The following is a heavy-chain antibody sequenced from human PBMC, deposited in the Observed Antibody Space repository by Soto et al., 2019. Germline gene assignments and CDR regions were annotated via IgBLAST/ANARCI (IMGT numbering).Heavy chain of an antibody. CDR3: VRHADSGRPYFDY. D-gene: IGHD3-10*01. Sequence: ASETLSLTCTVSGDSITDYYWSWIRQTPGRGLEWIGNIYYRGNTDYNPSLKSRLTLLIDTTKSQFSLNLSSVTDADTAMYYCVRHADSGRPYFDYWGQGALVTVSS. CDR2: IYYRGNT. V-gene: IGHV4-59*08. CDR1: GDSITDYY. J-gene: IGHJ4*02.